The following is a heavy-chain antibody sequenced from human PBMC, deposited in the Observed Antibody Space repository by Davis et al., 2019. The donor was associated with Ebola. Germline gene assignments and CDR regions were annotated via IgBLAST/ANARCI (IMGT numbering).Heavy chain of an antibody. CDR1: GFTFSSYA. Sequence: GESLKISCAASGFTFSSYAMSWVRQAPGKGLEWVSAISGSGGSTYYADSVKGRFTISRENAKNSLYLQMNSLRAGDTAVYYCARGLSGYDYYYYGMDVWGQGTTVTVSS. D-gene: IGHD5-12*01. CDR2: ISGSGGST. CDR3: ARGLSGYDYYYYGMDV. J-gene: IGHJ6*02. V-gene: IGHV3-23*01.